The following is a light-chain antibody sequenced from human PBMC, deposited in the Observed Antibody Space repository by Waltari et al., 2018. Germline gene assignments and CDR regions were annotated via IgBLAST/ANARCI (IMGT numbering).Light chain of an antibody. V-gene: IGKV1-39*01. CDR3: QQSYSPPFT. Sequence: DIQMTQSPSSLSASIGDRVTITCRASESISTYLNWYQSKPGKAPKLLIYGTSTLQSGVPSGFSGSGSGTDFTLTISSLQPEDFATYYCQQSYSPPFTFGQGTRLEIK. CDR1: ESISTY. J-gene: IGKJ5*01. CDR2: GTS.